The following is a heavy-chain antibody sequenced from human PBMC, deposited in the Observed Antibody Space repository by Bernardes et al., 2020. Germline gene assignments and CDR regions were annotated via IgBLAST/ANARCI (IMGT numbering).Heavy chain of an antibody. CDR3: APGGWYLYFQH. J-gene: IGHJ1*01. CDR1: GFTFSSSA. Sequence: GGSLRLSCAASGFTFSSSAMSWVRQAPGKGLAWVSAISGSGGSTYYADSVKGRLTISRDNSKNTLYLQMNSLRAEDTAVYYCAPGGWYLYFQHCGQATLVTVSS. V-gene: IGHV3-23*01. CDR2: ISGSGGST. D-gene: IGHD6-19*01.